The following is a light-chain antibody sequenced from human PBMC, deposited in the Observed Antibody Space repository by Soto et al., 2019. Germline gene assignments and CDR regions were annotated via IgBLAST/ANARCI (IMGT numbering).Light chain of an antibody. CDR2: GTS. Sequence: EIVMTQSPATLSVSPGERATLSCRASQSVSSNLAWYQQKPGQPPWLLTYGTSSRATGVPARFSGSGSGTEFTLTISSLQPDDFATYYCQQYNSYSGTFGQGTKVDI. CDR1: QSVSSN. V-gene: IGKV3-15*01. J-gene: IGKJ1*01. CDR3: QQYNSYSGT.